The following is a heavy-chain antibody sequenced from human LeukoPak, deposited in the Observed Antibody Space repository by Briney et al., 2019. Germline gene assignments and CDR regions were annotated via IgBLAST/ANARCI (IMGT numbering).Heavy chain of an antibody. CDR3: ARDGYGNNYMDV. Sequence: GGSLRLSCAASGFTFSDYYMSWVRQAPGEGLEWVSVIYSGGTTYYADSVKGRFTISRDNSKNTLYLQMNGLRAEDTAVYYCARDGYGNNYMDVWGKGTTVTVSS. CDR2: IYSGGTT. CDR1: GFTFSDYY. V-gene: IGHV3-53*01. D-gene: IGHD1/OR15-1a*01. J-gene: IGHJ6*03.